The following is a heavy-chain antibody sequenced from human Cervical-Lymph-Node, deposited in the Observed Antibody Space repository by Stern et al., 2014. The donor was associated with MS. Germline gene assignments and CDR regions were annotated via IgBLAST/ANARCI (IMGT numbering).Heavy chain of an antibody. CDR3: ARDCEDYGDYVDGFDI. V-gene: IGHV4-61*02. J-gene: IGHJ3*02. D-gene: IGHD4-17*01. CDR1: GGSITSGNYY. CDR2: INPRGST. Sequence: QVQLQESGPGLVKPSQTLSLTCTVSGGSITSGNYYWTWVRQPAGKGLEWVGRINPRGSTVCAPSRRMRFTMSIDTPNTHFSLKLISVTAADTAVYYCARDCEDYGDYVDGFDIWGRGTMVTVSS.